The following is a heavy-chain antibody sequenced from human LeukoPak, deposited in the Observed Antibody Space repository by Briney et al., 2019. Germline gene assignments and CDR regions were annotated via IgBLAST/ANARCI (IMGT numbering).Heavy chain of an antibody. D-gene: IGHD3-10*01. CDR1: GFTFSSYA. Sequence: GGSLRLSCAASGFTFSSYAMSWVRQAPGKGLEWVSGISGSGGSTYYADSVKGRLTISRDNSKNTLYMQMNSLRAEDTAVYYCAKGRYYGSGKWGYFEYWGQGTLVTVSS. J-gene: IGHJ4*02. V-gene: IGHV3-23*01. CDR2: ISGSGGST. CDR3: AKGRYYGSGKWGYFEY.